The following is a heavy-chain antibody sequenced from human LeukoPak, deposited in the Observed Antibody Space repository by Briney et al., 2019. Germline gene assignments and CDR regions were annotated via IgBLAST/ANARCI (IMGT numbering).Heavy chain of an antibody. D-gene: IGHD6-19*01. V-gene: IGHV1-46*01. Sequence: ASVKVSCKASGYTFTSYYLYWVRQAPGQGLEWMGVINPSGGSTTSAQKFQGRVTMTRDTSTSTVYMELRSLRSEDTAVYYCTEDGVAGTGTVYWGQGTLVTVSS. CDR3: TEDGVAGTGTVY. J-gene: IGHJ4*02. CDR1: GYTFTSYY. CDR2: INPSGGST.